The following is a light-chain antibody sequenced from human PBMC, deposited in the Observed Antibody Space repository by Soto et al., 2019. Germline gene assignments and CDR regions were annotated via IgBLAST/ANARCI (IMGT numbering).Light chain of an antibody. CDR2: GNS. Sequence: QSVLTQPPSVSGAPGQRVTISCTGSSPNIGAGYDVHWYQQLPGTAPKLLIYGNSNRPSGVPDRFSGSKSGTSASLAITGLQAEDEADYYCQSYYSSLSGYVFGTGTKVTVL. J-gene: IGLJ1*01. CDR3: QSYYSSLSGYV. V-gene: IGLV1-40*01. CDR1: SPNIGAGYD.